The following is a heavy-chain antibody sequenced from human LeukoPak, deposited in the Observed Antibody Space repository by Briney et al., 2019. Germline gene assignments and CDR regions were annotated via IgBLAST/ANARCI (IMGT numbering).Heavy chain of an antibody. V-gene: IGHV4-39*07. CDR3: AAQENIAVAGGYFQH. CDR1: GGSTSSSSYY. Sequence: SETLSLTCTVSGGSTSSSSYYWGWIRQPPGKGLEWIGSIYYSGSTYYNPSLKSRVTISVDTSKNQFSLKLSSVTAADTAVYYCAAQENIAVAGGYFQHWGQGTLVTVSS. D-gene: IGHD6-19*01. CDR2: IYYSGST. J-gene: IGHJ1*01.